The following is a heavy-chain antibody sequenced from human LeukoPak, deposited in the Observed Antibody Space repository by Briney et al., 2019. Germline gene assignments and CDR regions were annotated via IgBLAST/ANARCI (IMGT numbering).Heavy chain of an antibody. CDR3: ARIRKSGSGWYYFDY. J-gene: IGHJ4*02. CDR1: GFSLSTSGMC. Sequence: SGPALVNPTQTLTLTCTFSGFSLSTSGMCVSWIRQPPGKALEWLARIDWDNDKYYSTSLKTRLTISKDTSKNKVVLTMTNMDPVDTATYYCARIRKSGSGWYYFDYWGQGTLVTVSS. D-gene: IGHD6-19*01. CDR2: IDWDNDK. V-gene: IGHV2-70*11.